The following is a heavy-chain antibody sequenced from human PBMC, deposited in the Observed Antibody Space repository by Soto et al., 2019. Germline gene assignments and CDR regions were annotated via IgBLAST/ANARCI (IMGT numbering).Heavy chain of an antibody. Sequence: HGGCLRLSCAASRVRFYDCAMHWVRQAPGKGLEWVSGISWNSGTIGYADSVKGRFTMSRDNAKNSLHLQMNSLRAEDTALYYCVKDIGHNWMFDYWGQGTMVTVSS. CDR1: RVRFYDCA. CDR2: ISWNSGTI. CDR3: VKDIGHNWMFDY. V-gene: IGHV3-9*01. J-gene: IGHJ4*02. D-gene: IGHD2-2*03.